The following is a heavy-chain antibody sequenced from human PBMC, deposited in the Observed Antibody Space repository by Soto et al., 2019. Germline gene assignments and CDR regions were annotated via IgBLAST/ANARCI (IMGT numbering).Heavy chain of an antibody. D-gene: IGHD5-12*01. Sequence: QVQLVESGGGVVQPGRSLRLSCAASGFTLSSYGMHWVRQAPGKGLEWVAVIWYDGSNKYYADSVKGRFTISRDNSKNTLYLQMNSLRAEDTAVYYCARDSRGYSGYDFDYWGQGTLVTVSS. CDR2: IWYDGSNK. CDR3: ARDSRGYSGYDFDY. CDR1: GFTLSSYG. J-gene: IGHJ4*02. V-gene: IGHV3-33*01.